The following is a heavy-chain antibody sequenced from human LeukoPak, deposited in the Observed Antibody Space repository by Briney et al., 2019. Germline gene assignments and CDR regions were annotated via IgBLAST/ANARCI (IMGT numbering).Heavy chain of an antibody. D-gene: IGHD3-22*01. Sequence: PSETLSLTCTVSGGSISSYYWSWIRQPPGKGLEWIGYIYYSGSTNYNPSLKSRVTISVDTSKNQFSLKLSSVTAADTAVYYCARDLREEKTWLPLDAFDIWGQGTMVTVSS. CDR1: GGSISSYY. V-gene: IGHV4-59*01. J-gene: IGHJ3*02. CDR2: IYYSGST. CDR3: ARDLREEKTWLPLDAFDI.